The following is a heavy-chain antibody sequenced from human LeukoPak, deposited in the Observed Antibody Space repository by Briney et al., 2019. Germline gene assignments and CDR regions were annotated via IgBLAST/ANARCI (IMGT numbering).Heavy chain of an antibody. D-gene: IGHD2/OR15-2a*01. V-gene: IGHV4-31*03. Sequence: SETLSLTCTVSGGSIRSYYWNWIRQHPGKGLEWIGYIYYSGSTYYNPSLKSRVTMSVDTSKNQFSLKLSSVTAADTAVYYCAREVIEDWFDPWGQGTLVTVSS. CDR1: GGSIRSYY. J-gene: IGHJ5*02. CDR2: IYYSGST. CDR3: AREVIEDWFDP.